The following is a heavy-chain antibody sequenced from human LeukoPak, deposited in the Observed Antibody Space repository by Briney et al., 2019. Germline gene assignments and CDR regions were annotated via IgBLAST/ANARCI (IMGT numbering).Heavy chain of an antibody. CDR2: ISYDGSNK. J-gene: IGHJ4*02. CDR1: GFTFSSYG. Sequence: GGSLRLSYAASGFTFSSYGMHWVRQAPGKGLEWVAVISYDGSNKYYADSVKGRFTISRDNSKNTLYLQMNSLRAEDTAVYYCATHTTVAYFDYWGQGTLVTVSS. CDR3: ATHTTVAYFDY. D-gene: IGHD4-23*01. V-gene: IGHV3-30*03.